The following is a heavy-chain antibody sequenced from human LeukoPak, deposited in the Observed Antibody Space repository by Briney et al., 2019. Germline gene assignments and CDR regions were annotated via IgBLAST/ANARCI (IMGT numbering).Heavy chain of an antibody. CDR1: GFTFSSYG. J-gene: IGHJ6*02. D-gene: IGHD6-13*01. CDR3: AKADSSSWYYYYYYYGMDV. V-gene: IGHV3-30*18. Sequence: GRSPRLSCAASGFTFSSYGMHWVRQAPGKGLEWVAVISYDGSNKYYADSVKGRFTISRDNSKNTLYLQMNSLRAEDTAVYYCAKADSSSWYYYYYYYGMDVWGQGTTVTVSS. CDR2: ISYDGSNK.